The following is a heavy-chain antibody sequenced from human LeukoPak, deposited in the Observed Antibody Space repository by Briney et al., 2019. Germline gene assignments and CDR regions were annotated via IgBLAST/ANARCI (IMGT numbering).Heavy chain of an antibody. Sequence: GGSLRLSCAASGFTFSSFAMSWVRLAPGKGLKWVSSISGSGGSTNYADSVKGRFTISRDNSKNTMYLQMNSLTADDTAVYYCSKDHKFSGYDNYFDYWGQGTLVTVSS. D-gene: IGHD5-12*01. CDR3: SKDHKFSGYDNYFDY. J-gene: IGHJ4*02. CDR1: GFTFSSFA. CDR2: ISGSGGST. V-gene: IGHV3-23*01.